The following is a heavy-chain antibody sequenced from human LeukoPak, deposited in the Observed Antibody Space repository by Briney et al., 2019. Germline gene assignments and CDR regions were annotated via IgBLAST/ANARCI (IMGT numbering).Heavy chain of an antibody. D-gene: IGHD3-10*01. CDR2: ISGSGGST. V-gene: IGHV3-23*01. CDR1: GFTCSGYA. CDR3: AKDFGPYGSGSYYNPLFDY. Sequence: GGSLRLXCAASGFTCSGYAMSWVRPAPGKGLEWVSAISGSGGSTYYADSVKGRFTISRDNSKNTLYLQMNSLRAEDTAVYYCAKDFGPYGSGSYYNPLFDYWGQGTLVTVSS. J-gene: IGHJ4*02.